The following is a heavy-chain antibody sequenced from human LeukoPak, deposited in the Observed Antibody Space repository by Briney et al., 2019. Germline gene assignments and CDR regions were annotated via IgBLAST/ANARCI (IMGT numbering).Heavy chain of an antibody. Sequence: PGGSLRLSCAASEFIFSSYWMSWARQAPGKGLEWVANIKQDGSEKYYVDSVKGRFTISRDNAKNSLYLQMNNLGAEDTAMYHCARDLYFGSGSPTSDHWGQGTLVTVSS. CDR2: IKQDGSEK. CDR1: EFIFSSYW. CDR3: ARDLYFGSGSPTSDH. V-gene: IGHV3-7*04. J-gene: IGHJ4*02. D-gene: IGHD3-10*01.